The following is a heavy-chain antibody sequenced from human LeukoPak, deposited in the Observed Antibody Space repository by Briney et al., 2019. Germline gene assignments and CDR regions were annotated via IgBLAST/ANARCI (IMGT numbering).Heavy chain of an antibody. D-gene: IGHD1-26*01. CDR3: AREVGIRGHFDY. V-gene: IGHV1-18*01. J-gene: IGHJ4*02. CDR2: ISAYKGNT. Sequence: ASVKVSCKASGYTFTSYGISWVRQAPGQGLEWMGWISAYKGNTNYTQKLQSRVTMTTDTSTSIAYMELRSLRSDDTAVYYCAREVGIRGHFDYWGRGTPVTVSS. CDR1: GYTFTSYG.